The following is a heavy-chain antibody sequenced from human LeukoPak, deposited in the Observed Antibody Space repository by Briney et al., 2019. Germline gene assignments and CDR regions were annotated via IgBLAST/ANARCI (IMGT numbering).Heavy chain of an antibody. CDR3: ATAPMGSGSPTRYYYYMDV. D-gene: IGHD3-10*01. J-gene: IGHJ6*03. CDR2: IYYSGST. V-gene: IGHV4-31*03. CDR1: GGSISSGGYY. Sequence: PSETLSLTCTVSGGSISSGGYYWSWIRQHPGKGLEWIGYIYYSGSTYYNPSLKSRVTISVDTSKNQVSLKLSSVTAADTAVYYCATAPMGSGSPTRYYYYMDVWGKGTTVTVSS.